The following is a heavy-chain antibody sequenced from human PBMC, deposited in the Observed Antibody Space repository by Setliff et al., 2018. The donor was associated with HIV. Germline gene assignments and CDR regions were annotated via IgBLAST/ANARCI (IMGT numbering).Heavy chain of an antibody. V-gene: IGHV3-30*02. CDR1: GITFSNYG. D-gene: IGHD6-6*01. CDR3: AKDSNYRGVAVRRGFYLDY. CDR2: IWYDGNNK. J-gene: IGHJ4*02. Sequence: GGSLRLSCAASGITFSNYGMHWVRQAPGKGLEWVAVIWYDGNNKYYADSVKGRFTISRDNFKNTLYLQTNSLRAEDTAVYYCAKDSNYRGVAVRRGFYLDYWGQGKLVTVSS.